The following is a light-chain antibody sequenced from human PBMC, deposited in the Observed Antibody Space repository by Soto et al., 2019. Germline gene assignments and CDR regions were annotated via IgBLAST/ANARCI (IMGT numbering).Light chain of an antibody. Sequence: QSVLTQPASVSGSPGQSITISCTGTSGDIGSYTYVSWYQQYPGKAPKLMIYEVSNRPSGVSNRFSGSKSGNTASLTISGLQAEDEADYYCSSYTSSSRYVFGTGTKVTVL. CDR2: EVS. CDR3: SSYTSSSRYV. V-gene: IGLV2-14*01. J-gene: IGLJ1*01. CDR1: SGDIGSYTY.